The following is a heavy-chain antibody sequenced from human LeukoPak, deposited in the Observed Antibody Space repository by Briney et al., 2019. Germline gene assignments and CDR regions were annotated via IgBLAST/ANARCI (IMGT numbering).Heavy chain of an antibody. CDR2: ISYDGSNK. V-gene: IGHV3-30*18. J-gene: IGHJ4*02. Sequence: PGGPLRLSCAASGFTFSSYGMHWVRQAPGKGLEWVAVISYDGSNKYYADSVKGRFTISRDNSKNTLYLQMNSLRAEDTAVYYCANEQWPYYFDYWGQGTLVTVSS. CDR3: ANEQWPYYFDY. CDR1: GFTFSSYG. D-gene: IGHD6-19*01.